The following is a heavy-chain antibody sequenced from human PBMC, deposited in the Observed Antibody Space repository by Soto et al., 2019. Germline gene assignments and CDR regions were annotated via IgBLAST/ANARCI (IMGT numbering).Heavy chain of an antibody. V-gene: IGHV2-5*02. CDR3: AHTAASGGYWESFDF. Sequence: QITLKESGPTLVRPTQTLTLTCTFSGFSLSTGGVGVGWFRQPPGKALEWLALMYRGDDKRYSPSLKSRLTITEDNSKNHMVLTMTNMDPVDTATYYCAHTAASGGYWESFDFWGQGTLVTVSS. CDR1: GFSLSTGGVG. J-gene: IGHJ4*02. D-gene: IGHD2-21*02. CDR2: MYRGDDK.